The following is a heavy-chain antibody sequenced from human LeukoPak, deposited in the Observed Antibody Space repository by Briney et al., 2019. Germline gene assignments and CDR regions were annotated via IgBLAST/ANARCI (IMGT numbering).Heavy chain of an antibody. V-gene: IGHV1-69*05. Sequence: ASVKVSCKASGGTFSSYAISWVRQAPGQGLEWMGGIIPIFGTANYAQKFRGRVTITTDESTSTAYMELSSLRSEDTAVYYCARHNIAAHHYFDYWGQGTLVTVSS. J-gene: IGHJ4*02. CDR2: IIPIFGTA. CDR3: ARHNIAAHHYFDY. D-gene: IGHD6-6*01. CDR1: GGTFSSYA.